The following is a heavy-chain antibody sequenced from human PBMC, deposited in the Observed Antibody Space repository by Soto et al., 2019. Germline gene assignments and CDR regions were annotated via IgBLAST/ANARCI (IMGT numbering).Heavy chain of an antibody. Sequence: QVQLVQSGAEVKKPGSSVKVSCKASGGTFSSYSINWVRQAPGQGLEWMGEIIPIFGTANYAQKFQGRVTITADDSTSTADMELRSLRSADTAVYYCATAGGRHSGGTDYWGQGTLVTVSS. D-gene: IGHD1-26*01. CDR2: IIPIFGTA. V-gene: IGHV1-69*01. CDR1: GGTFSSYS. CDR3: ATAGGRHSGGTDY. J-gene: IGHJ4*02.